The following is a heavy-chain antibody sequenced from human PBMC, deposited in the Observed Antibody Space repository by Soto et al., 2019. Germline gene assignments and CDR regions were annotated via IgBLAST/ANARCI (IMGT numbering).Heavy chain of an antibody. CDR2: IDPSDSST. CDR1: GYSFTNYW. CDR3: ARQAQHYY. V-gene: IGHV5-10-1*01. Sequence: GESLKISCKGSGYSFTNYWISWVRQMPGKGLEWMGKIDPSDSSTNYNPSFQGHVTISVDKSINTVFLQWSTLRASDTAMYYCARQAQHYYWGQGTQVTVSS. J-gene: IGHJ4*02.